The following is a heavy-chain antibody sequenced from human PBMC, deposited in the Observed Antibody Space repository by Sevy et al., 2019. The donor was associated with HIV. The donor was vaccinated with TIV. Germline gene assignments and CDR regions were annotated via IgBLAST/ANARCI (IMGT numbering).Heavy chain of an antibody. CDR1: GFTFSNVW. D-gene: IGHD4-17*01. V-gene: IGHV3-15*01. Sequence: GGSLRLSCAASGFTFSNVWTSWVRQASGKGLEWVGRIQSKSEGGTTDYAAPVKGRFSILRDESSDTLYLQMNSLKTEDTAVYYCTTMMRLYGDPNFWYFDLWGRGTLVTVSS. CDR3: TTMMRLYGDPNFWYFDL. J-gene: IGHJ2*01. CDR2: IQSKSEGGTT.